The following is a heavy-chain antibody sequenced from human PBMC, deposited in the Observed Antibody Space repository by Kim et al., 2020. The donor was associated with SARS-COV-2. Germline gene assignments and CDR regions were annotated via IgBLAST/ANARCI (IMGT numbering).Heavy chain of an antibody. D-gene: IGHD4-17*01. CDR3: TRRDETVPDSKDFDY. CDR1: GLTFSGSA. J-gene: IGHJ4*02. V-gene: IGHV3-73*01. Sequence: GGSLRLSCAASGLTFSGSAVHWVRQAPGKGLEWVGRIRSEANSYATAYAASVKGRFTISRDDSKKTAYLQMNSLKSEDTAVYYCTRRDETVPDSKDFDYWGQGTLVTVSS. CDR2: IRSEANSYAT.